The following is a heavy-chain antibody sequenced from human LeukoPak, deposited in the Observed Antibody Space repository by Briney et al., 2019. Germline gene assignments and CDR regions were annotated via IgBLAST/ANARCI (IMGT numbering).Heavy chain of an antibody. CDR3: ARHGRARIAALGYFDY. Sequence: SETLSLTCTVSGGSISSSSYYWGWIRQPPGKGLEWIGIIYYSGSTYYNPSLKSRVTISVDTSKNQFSLKPSSVTAADTAVYYCARHGRARIAALGYFDYWGQGTLVTVSS. CDR1: GGSISSSSYY. D-gene: IGHD6-6*01. J-gene: IGHJ4*02. V-gene: IGHV4-39*01. CDR2: IYYSGST.